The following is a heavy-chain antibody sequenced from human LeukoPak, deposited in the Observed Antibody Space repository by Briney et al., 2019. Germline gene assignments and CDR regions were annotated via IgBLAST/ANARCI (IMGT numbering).Heavy chain of an antibody. V-gene: IGHV3-49*04. CDR3: TRGGNTYYSMRQPDY. D-gene: IGHD3-10*01. J-gene: IGHJ4*02. CDR2: IRSKAYGGTT. Sequence: PGGSLRLSCAASGFTFSSYSMNWVRQAPGKGLEWVGFIRSKAYGGTTEYAASVKGRFTISRDDSKSIAYLQMNSLKTEDTAVYYCTRGGNTYYSMRQPDYWGQGTLVTVSS. CDR1: GFTFSSYS.